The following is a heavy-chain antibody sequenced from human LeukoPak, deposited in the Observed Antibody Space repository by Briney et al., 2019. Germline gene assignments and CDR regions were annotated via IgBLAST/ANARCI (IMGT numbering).Heavy chain of an antibody. CDR2: INPSGGST. Sequence: GASVKVSCKASGYTFTSYYMHWVRQAPGQGLEWMGIINPSGGSTSYAQKFQGRVTMTRDMSTSTVYMELSSLRSEDTAVYYCANSGVGYYMDVWGKGTTVTVSS. CDR1: GYTFTSYY. J-gene: IGHJ6*03. CDR3: ANSGVGYYMDV. D-gene: IGHD2-15*01. V-gene: IGHV1-46*01.